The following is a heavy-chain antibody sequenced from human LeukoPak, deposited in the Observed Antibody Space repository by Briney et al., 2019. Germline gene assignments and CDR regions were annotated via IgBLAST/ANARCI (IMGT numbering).Heavy chain of an antibody. D-gene: IGHD3-22*01. V-gene: IGHV1-2*02. J-gene: IGHJ4*02. CDR2: INPNSGGT. CDR3: ARGGDYYDSSGYYYDY. Sequence: ASVKVSCKASGYTFTGYYMHWVRQAPGQGLEWMGWINPNSGGTNYAQKFQGRVTMTRDTSISTAYMELSSLRSEDTAVYYCARGGDYYDSSGYYYDYWRQGTLVTVSS. CDR1: GYTFTGYY.